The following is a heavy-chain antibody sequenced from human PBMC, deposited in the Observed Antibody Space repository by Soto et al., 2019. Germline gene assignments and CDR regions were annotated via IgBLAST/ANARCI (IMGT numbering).Heavy chain of an antibody. CDR2: IIPIFGTA. V-gene: IGHV1-69*13. CDR3: ARGDSNYYYYGMDV. Sequence: SVKVSCKASGYTFTSYGINWVRHAPGQGLEWMGGIIPIFGTANYAQKFQGRVTITADESTSTAYMELSSLRSEDTAVYYCARGDSNYYYYGMDVWGQGTTVTVSS. J-gene: IGHJ6*02. CDR1: GYTFTSYG.